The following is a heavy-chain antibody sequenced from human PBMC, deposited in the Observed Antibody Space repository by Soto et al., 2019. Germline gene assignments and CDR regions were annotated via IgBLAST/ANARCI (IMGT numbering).Heavy chain of an antibody. D-gene: IGHD2-21*01. Sequence: PGGSLRLSCAASGFTFSSYAMSWVRQAPGKGLEWVSAISGSGGSTYYADSVKGRFTISRDNAKNSLYLQMNSLRAEDTAVYYCAQWAGLVDYLGPFDYWGQGTQVTVSS. CDR1: GFTFSSYA. CDR3: AQWAGLVDYLGPFDY. CDR2: ISGSGGST. J-gene: IGHJ4*02. V-gene: IGHV3-23*01.